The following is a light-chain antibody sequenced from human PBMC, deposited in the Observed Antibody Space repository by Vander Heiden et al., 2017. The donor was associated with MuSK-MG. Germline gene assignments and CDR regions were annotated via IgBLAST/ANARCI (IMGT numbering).Light chain of an antibody. CDR1: QSISSY. CDR2: AAS. CDR3: QQGYSRPLT. V-gene: IGKV1-39*01. J-gene: IGKJ4*01. Sequence: DIQMTQSPSSLSASVGDRVTITCRASQSISSYLNWYQQKPGKAPKLLIYAASSLQSGVPSRFSGSGSGTDFTLTISSLQPEDFATYYCQQGYSRPLTFGGGSKVEIK.